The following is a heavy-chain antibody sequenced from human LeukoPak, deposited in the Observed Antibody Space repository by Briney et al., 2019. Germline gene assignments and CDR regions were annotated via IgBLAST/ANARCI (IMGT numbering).Heavy chain of an antibody. Sequence: ASVKVSCKASGYTFTSYGISWVRQAPGQGLEWMGWINPNSGGTNYAQKFQGRVTMTRDTSISTAYMELSRLRSDDTAVYYCARALSAGYSSSVFDYWGQGTLVTVSS. J-gene: IGHJ4*02. D-gene: IGHD6-6*01. CDR1: GYTFTSYG. CDR2: INPNSGGT. CDR3: ARALSAGYSSSVFDY. V-gene: IGHV1-2*02.